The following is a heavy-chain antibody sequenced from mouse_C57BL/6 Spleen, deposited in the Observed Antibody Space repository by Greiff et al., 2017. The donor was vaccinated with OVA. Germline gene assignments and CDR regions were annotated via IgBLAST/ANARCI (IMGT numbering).Heavy chain of an antibody. J-gene: IGHJ2*01. D-gene: IGHD1-1*01. CDR1: GYTFTSYW. CDR2: IYPGSGGT. Sequence: QVQLQQPGAELVKPGASVKMSCKASGYTFTSYWITWVKQRPGQGLEWIGDIYPGSGGTNYNEKFKSKATLTVDTSSSTAYMQLSSLTSEDSAVYCCAKGDYYGSSYGYWGQGTTLTVSS. V-gene: IGHV1-55*01. CDR3: AKGDYYGSSYGY.